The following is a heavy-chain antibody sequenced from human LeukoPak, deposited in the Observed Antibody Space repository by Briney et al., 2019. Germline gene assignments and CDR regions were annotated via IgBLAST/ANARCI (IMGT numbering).Heavy chain of an antibody. CDR3: ARSRPAPEGGYNWNVWKRQKDHYYGMDV. Sequence: ASVKVSCKASGYTFTSDDINWVRQATGQGLEWMGWMNPNSGNTGYAQKLQGRANMTRNSSKNTAYMELSSLRSEDTAVHYCARSRPAPEGGYNWNVWKRQKDHYYGMDVWGQGTTVTVSS. CDR1: GYTFTSDD. D-gene: IGHD1-20*01. CDR2: MNPNSGNT. J-gene: IGHJ6*02. V-gene: IGHV1-8*01.